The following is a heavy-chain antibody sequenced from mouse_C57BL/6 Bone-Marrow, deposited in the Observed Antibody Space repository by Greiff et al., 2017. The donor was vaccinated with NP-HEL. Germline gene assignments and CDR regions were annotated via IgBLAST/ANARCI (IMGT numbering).Heavy chain of an antibody. CDR2: ITYDGSST. CDR1: GFTFSDYY. J-gene: IGHJ2*01. D-gene: IGHD4-1*01. Sequence: EVQRVESAGGLVQPGSSMKLSCTASGFTFSDYYMAWVRQVPEKGLEWVANITYDGSSTYYLDSLKSRFIISRDNAKNILYLQRSSLKSEDTATYYCARANWDGFDDWGQGTTLTVSS. CDR3: ARANWDGFDD. V-gene: IGHV5-16*01.